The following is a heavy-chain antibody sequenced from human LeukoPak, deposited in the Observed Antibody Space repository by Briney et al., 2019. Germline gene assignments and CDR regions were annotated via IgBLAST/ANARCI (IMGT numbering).Heavy chain of an antibody. CDR3: ARIGYCSGGSCPRNYYYYMDV. V-gene: IGHV4-34*01. Sequence: SETLSLTCAVYGGPFSGYYWSWIRQPPGKGLEWIGEINHSGSTNYNPSLKSRVTISVDTSKNQFSLKLSSVTAADTAMYYCARIGYCSGGSCPRNYYYYMDVWGKGTTVTVSS. J-gene: IGHJ6*03. CDR2: INHSGST. D-gene: IGHD2-15*01. CDR1: GGPFSGYY.